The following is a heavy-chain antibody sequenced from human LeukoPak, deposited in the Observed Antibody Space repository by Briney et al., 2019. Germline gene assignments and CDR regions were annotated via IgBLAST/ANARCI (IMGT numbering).Heavy chain of an antibody. J-gene: IGHJ3*02. CDR3: ARGQGIWSGSRLANAFDI. Sequence: GGSLRLSCAASGITLSRYDMHWVRQTTGEGLEWISAIGAAGDTYYSDSVKGRFTISTENAKNSLYLQMNSLRAGDTALYFCARGQGIWSGSRLANAFDIWGQGTMVTVSS. CDR2: IGAAGDT. CDR1: GITLSRYD. V-gene: IGHV3-13*01. D-gene: IGHD3-3*01.